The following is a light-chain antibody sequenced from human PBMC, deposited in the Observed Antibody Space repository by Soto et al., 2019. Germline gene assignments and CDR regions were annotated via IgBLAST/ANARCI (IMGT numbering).Light chain of an antibody. J-gene: IGKJ4*01. CDR2: DAS. Sequence: EIVLTQSPATLSLSPGERATLSCRASQSISIYLAWFQQKPGQAPRLLIYDASNRATGIPARFSGSGSRTDFTLTISSLEPEDFAVYYCQQRSNWPTFGGGTKLEIK. CDR1: QSISIY. CDR3: QQRSNWPT. V-gene: IGKV3-11*01.